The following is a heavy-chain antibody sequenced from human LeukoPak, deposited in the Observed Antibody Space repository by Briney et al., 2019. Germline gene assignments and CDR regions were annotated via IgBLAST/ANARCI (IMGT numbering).Heavy chain of an antibody. V-gene: IGHV3-21*01. CDR3: ARLGGLSDAFDI. CDR1: GFTFSSYS. D-gene: IGHD3-16*01. J-gene: IGHJ3*02. CDR2: ISSSSSYI. Sequence: GGSLRLSCAASGFTFSSYSMNWVRQAPGKGLEWVSSISSSSSYIYYADSVKGRFTISRDNAKNSLYLQMNSLRAEDTAVYYCARLGGLSDAFDIWGQGTMVTVSS.